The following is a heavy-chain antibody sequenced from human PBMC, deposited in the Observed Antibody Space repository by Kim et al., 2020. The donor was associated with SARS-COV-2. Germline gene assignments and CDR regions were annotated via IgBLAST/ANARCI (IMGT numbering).Heavy chain of an antibody. CDR3: ARDTGRRVRDPSYWYFDL. Sequence: SETLSLTCTVSGGSIRSYYWSWIRQPPGKGREWIGYIYYSGSTNYNPSLKSRVTITVDTSKNQFSLKLSSVTAADTAVYYCARDTGRRVRDPSYWYFDLWGRGTLVTVSS. V-gene: IGHV4-59*01. CDR2: IYYSGST. CDR1: GGSIRSYY. J-gene: IGHJ2*01. D-gene: IGHD2-15*01.